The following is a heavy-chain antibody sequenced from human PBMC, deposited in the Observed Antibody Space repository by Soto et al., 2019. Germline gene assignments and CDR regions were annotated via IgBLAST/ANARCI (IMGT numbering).Heavy chain of an antibody. D-gene: IGHD3-10*01. V-gene: IGHV3-48*01. CDR3: ASWGTMVRGVTHFYYYYMDV. CDR2: ISSSSSTI. Sequence: GGSLRLSCAASGFTFSSYSMNWVRQAPGKGLEWVSYISSSSSTIYYADSVKGRFTISRDNAKNSLYLQMNSLRAEDTAVYYCASWGTMVRGVTHFYYYYMDVWGKGTTVTVSS. J-gene: IGHJ6*03. CDR1: GFTFSSYS.